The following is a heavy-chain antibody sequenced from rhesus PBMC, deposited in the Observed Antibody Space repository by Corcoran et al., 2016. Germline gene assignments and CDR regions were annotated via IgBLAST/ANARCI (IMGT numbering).Heavy chain of an antibody. CDR2: ISGSGGRT. J-gene: IGHJ5-1*01. V-gene: IGHV4-173*01. Sequence: QLQLQESGPGLVKPLETLSLTCVVSDGSIINTYWNWIRQPPGKGLEWIARISGSGGRTDYNPSLKCRVTISTDMSKNQFSLKVNSVTAADTAVYYCARSGWTSWDNRFDVWGAGVLVTVSS. CDR1: DGSIINTY. CDR3: ARSGWTSWDNRFDV. D-gene: IGHD2-39*02.